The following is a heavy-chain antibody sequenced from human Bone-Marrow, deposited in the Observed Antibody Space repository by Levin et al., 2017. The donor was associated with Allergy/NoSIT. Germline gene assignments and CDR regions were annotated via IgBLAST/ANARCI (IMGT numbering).Heavy chain of an antibody. CDR2: ISGSGGGT. V-gene: IGHV3-23*01. CDR1: TFTFSDYG. CDR3: AKVLSDGWEAFDL. Sequence: GESLKISCAASTFTFSDYGMAWVRQTPGKGLEWVSAISGSGGGTYYAVSVKGRFTISRDNVKNTLYLQMDSLRDDDTAKYYCAKVLSDGWEAFDLWGPGTMVTVSS. J-gene: IGHJ3*01. D-gene: IGHD1-26*01.